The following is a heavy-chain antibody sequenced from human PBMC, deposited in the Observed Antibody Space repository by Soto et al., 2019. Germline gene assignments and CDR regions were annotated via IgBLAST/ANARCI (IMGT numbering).Heavy chain of an antibody. Sequence: PSETLSLTCTVSGGSISSYNWNWVRQSPDKGLEWIACVYYSGFTSYNPSLKSRLTTSVDTSKNQVSLNLTSVTSADTAVYFCARDPDADYFGSSALDIWGPGTRVTVSS. V-gene: IGHV4-59*01. CDR3: ARDPDADYFGSSALDI. CDR1: GGSISSYN. D-gene: IGHD3-22*01. CDR2: VYYSGFT. J-gene: IGHJ3*02.